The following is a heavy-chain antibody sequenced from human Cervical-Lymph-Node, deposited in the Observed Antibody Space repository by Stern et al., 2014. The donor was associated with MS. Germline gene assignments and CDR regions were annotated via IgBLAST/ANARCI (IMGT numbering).Heavy chain of an antibody. CDR1: GGSISSAEYY. V-gene: IGHV4-30-4*01. D-gene: IGHD5-24*01. CDR3: SRDADGYSLVFGY. CDR2: IHYSGTT. J-gene: IGHJ4*02. Sequence: QVQLQESGPGLVKPSQTLSLTCAVTGGSISSAEYYWSWIRQSPGKGLEWSGYIHYSGTTYYNPSLKSRVTISVDTSKNQFSLNLRSVTAADTAVYYCSRDADGYSLVFGYWGRGTLVTVSS.